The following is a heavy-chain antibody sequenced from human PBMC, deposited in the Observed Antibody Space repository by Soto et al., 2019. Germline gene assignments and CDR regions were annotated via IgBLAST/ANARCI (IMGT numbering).Heavy chain of an antibody. CDR3: ARAYGYSYAPTAY. J-gene: IGHJ4*02. D-gene: IGHD5-18*01. Sequence: TGGSLRHSCAASGGRFISYGMRWVRQATGKGLEWVAVISYDGSNKHYADSVKGRFTISRDNSKNTLDLQMNSLRAEDTAVYYCARAYGYSYAPTAYWGQGTLVTVSP. V-gene: IGHV3-30*03. CDR2: ISYDGSNK. CDR1: GGRFISYG.